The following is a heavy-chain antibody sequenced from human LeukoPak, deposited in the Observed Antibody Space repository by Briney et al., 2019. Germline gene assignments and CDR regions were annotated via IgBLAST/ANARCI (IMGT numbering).Heavy chain of an antibody. D-gene: IGHD6-6*01. V-gene: IGHV3-53*05. Sequence: GGSLRLSCAASGFTVSSNDMSWVRQAPGKGLEWVSVIYSGGSPYYADSVKGRFTISRDNSKNTLYLQMNSLRAADTAVYYCARDKGTSYLSSFDYWGQGTLVTVSS. J-gene: IGHJ4*02. CDR2: IYSGGSP. CDR1: GFTVSSND. CDR3: ARDKGTSYLSSFDY.